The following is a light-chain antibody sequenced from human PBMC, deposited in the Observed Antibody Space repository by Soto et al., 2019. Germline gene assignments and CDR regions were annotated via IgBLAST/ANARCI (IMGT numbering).Light chain of an antibody. V-gene: IGLV2-23*01. J-gene: IGLJ1*01. CDR2: EGS. CDR3: CLYAGSSTLV. Sequence: SVLTQPASVTVSPVQSITISCTGTSSDVGSDNVVSWYQQHPGKAPKLMIYEGSNRPSGLSDRFSGAKSGNTASLTISVLKADEDTDYYCCLYAGSSTLVFGTGTKVTVL. CDR1: SSDVGSDNV.